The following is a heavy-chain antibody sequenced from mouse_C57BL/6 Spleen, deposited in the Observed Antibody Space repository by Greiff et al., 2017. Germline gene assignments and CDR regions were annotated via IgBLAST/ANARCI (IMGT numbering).Heavy chain of an antibody. CDR3: ARYGYGSSYENAMDY. V-gene: IGHV1-64*01. CDR1: GYTFTSYW. J-gene: IGHJ4*01. Sequence: QVQLQQPGAELVKPGASVKLSCKASGYTFTSYWMHWVKQRPGQGLEWIGMIHPNSGSTNYNEKFKSKATLTVDKSSSTAYMQLSSLTSEDSAVYYCARYGYGSSYENAMDYWGQGTSATVSS. CDR2: IHPNSGST. D-gene: IGHD1-1*01.